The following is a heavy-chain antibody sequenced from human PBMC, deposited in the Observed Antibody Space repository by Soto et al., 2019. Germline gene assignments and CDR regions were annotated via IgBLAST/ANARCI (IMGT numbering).Heavy chain of an antibody. D-gene: IGHD3-10*01. Sequence: PSETLSLTCAVSGTSVSGANWWGWVRQPPGKGLEWIGEIHSSGNTDYNPSLKSRVTISRDMSKNEFSLKLTSMTAADTAVYYCARHNYGSGSTYFDYWGQGTLVTVSS. CDR3: ARHNYGSGSTYFDY. V-gene: IGHV4-4*02. CDR2: IHSSGNT. CDR1: GTSVSGANW. J-gene: IGHJ4*02.